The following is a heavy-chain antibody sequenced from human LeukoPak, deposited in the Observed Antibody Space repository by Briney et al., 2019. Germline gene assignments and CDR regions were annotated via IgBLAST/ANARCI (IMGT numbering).Heavy chain of an antibody. Sequence: GGSLRLSCAASGLSVSSSEVKWVRQAPGKGLEWVSYISSSGSTIYYADSVKGRFTISRDNAKNSLYLQMNSLRAQDTAVYYCAREARPGGVGVGWGQGTMVTVSS. CDR1: GLSVSSSE. D-gene: IGHD3-3*01. CDR2: ISSSGSTI. CDR3: AREARPGGVGVG. J-gene: IGHJ3*01. V-gene: IGHV3-48*03.